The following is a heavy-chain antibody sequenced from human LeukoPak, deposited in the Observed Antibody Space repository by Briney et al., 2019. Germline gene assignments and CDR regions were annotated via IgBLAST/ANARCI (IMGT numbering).Heavy chain of an antibody. J-gene: IGHJ3*02. Sequence: SETLSLTCTVSGGSISSSSYYWGWIRQPPGKGLEWIGSIYYSGSTYYNPSLKSRVTISVDTSKNQFSLKLSSVTAADTAVYYCARALGVMNAFDIWGQGTMVTVSS. D-gene: IGHD3-10*01. V-gene: IGHV4-39*07. CDR2: IYYSGST. CDR3: ARALGVMNAFDI. CDR1: GGSISSSSYY.